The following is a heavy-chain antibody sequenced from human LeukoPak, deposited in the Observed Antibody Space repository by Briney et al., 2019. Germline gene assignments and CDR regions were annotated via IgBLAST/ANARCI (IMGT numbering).Heavy chain of an antibody. J-gene: IGHJ1*01. CDR3: ARVVLTYTTRWSEFFHL. CDR1: GGSVSSGAYY. V-gene: IGHV4-61*08. CDR2: ISYSGNT. D-gene: IGHD2-15*01. Sequence: PSETLSLTCTVSGGSVSSGAYYWSWIRQPPGKGLDWIGYISYSGNTDYNPSLKSRVTISADTPKNQFSLRLSSVTAADTAVYYCARVVLTYTTRWSEFFHLWGQGTLVTVSS.